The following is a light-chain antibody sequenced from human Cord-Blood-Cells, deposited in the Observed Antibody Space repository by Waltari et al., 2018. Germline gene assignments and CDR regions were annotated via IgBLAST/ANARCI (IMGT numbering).Light chain of an antibody. J-gene: IGLJ3*02. CDR1: SSHIGRNT. V-gene: IGLV1-44*01. CDR3: AAWDDSLNGRV. CDR2: SNN. Sequence: QSVLTQPPSASGTPGQRVTISCYGSSSHIGRNTVNWYQQLPETAPKPLIYSNNQRPSGVPDRFSGSKSGTSASLAISGLQSEDEADYYCAAWDDSLNGRVFGGGTKLTVL.